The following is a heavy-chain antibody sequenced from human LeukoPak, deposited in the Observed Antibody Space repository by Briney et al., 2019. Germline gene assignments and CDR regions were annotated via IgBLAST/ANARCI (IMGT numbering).Heavy chain of an antibody. V-gene: IGHV3-21*01. CDR1: GFDFSSFP. D-gene: IGHD2-8*01. J-gene: IGHJ1*01. Sequence: GGSLRLSCTASGFDFSSFPMNWVRHALGRSLAWVSSIPINADFLYYQTPTQAGFTVSREITKNSLSLKLKDLRAKAAASNYCERAGAMRGLIQRYFEHWGHGTLFTVS. CDR2: IPINADFL. CDR3: ERAGAMRGLIQRYFEH.